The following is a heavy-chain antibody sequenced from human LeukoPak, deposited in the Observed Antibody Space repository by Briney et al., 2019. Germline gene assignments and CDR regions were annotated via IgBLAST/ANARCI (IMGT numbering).Heavy chain of an antibody. V-gene: IGHV3-53*05. CDR1: GFTFSSYA. J-gene: IGHJ5*02. Sequence: GGSLRLSCAASGFTFSSYAMSWVRQAPGKGLEWVSVIYSGGSTYYADSVKGRFTISRDNSKNTLYLQMNSLRAEDTAVYYCARVRGFKNWFDPWGQGTLVTVSS. CDR2: IYSGGST. CDR3: ARVRGFKNWFDP.